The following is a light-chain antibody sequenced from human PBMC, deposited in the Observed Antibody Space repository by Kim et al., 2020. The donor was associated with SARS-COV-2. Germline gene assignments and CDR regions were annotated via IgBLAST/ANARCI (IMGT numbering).Light chain of an antibody. J-gene: IGKJ2*01. CDR3: QQRSNWPMYT. CDR1: QSVSSY. Sequence: PGESSTLSCRASQSVSSYFAGYQQNPGQAPRLLICDASNRATGIPARFSGSGSGTDFTLTISSLEPEDFAVYYCQQRSNWPMYTFGQGTKLEI. V-gene: IGKV3-11*01. CDR2: DAS.